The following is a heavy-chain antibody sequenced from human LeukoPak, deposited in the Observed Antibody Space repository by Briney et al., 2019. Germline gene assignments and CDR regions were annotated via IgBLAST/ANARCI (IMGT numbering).Heavy chain of an antibody. J-gene: IGHJ4*02. CDR2: VKSKTDGGTT. V-gene: IGHV3-15*05. D-gene: IGHD1-26*01. CDR1: GFTFSSYA. CDR3: STGIVSGTSY. Sequence: GGSLRLSCAASGFTFSSYAMHWVRQAPGKGLEWVGRVKSKTDGGTTDYAAPVKGRFTISRDDSKNTLYLQMNNLKIEDTAVYFCSTGIVSGTSYWGQGTLVTVSS.